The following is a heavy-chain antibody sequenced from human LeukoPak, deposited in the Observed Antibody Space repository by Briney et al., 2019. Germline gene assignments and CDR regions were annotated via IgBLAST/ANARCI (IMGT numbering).Heavy chain of an antibody. CDR2: IIPIFGTA. CDR3: ARGLVVVPAAHISGGSPSGYYYYYMDV. D-gene: IGHD2-2*01. CDR1: GGTFSSYA. V-gene: IGHV1-69*13. Sequence: GASVKVSCKASGGTFSSYAISWVRQAPGQGLEWMGGIIPIFGTANYAQKFQGRVTITADESTSTAYMELSSLRSEDTAVYYCARGLVVVPAAHISGGSPSGYYYYYMDVWGKGTTVTVSS. J-gene: IGHJ6*03.